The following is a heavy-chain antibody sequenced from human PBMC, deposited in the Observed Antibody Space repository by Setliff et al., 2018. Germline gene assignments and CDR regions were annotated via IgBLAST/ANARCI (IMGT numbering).Heavy chain of an antibody. J-gene: IGHJ6*03. Sequence: PSETLSLTCTVSGGSVTSYYWSWIRQAAGKGLEWVGRISSNGRTNYNPSLEGRVSMSVDTSKNQISLHLTSMTTADTALYYCTRGRKNYYYMDVWGKGTTVT. CDR1: GGSVTSYY. V-gene: IGHV4-4*07. CDR3: TRGRKNYYYMDV. CDR2: ISSNGRT.